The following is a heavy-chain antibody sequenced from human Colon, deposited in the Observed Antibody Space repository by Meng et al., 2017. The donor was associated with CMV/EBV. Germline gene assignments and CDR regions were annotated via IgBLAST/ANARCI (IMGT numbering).Heavy chain of an antibody. Sequence: GGSLRLSCAASGFTFSSSGMHWVRQAPGKGLEWVSSISSSSSYIYYADSVKGRFTISRDNAKNSLYLQMNSLRAEDTAVYYCARGPGTYSSGWPPGPWGQGTLVTVSS. D-gene: IGHD6-19*01. CDR3: ARGPGTYSSGWPPGP. CDR1: GFTFSSSG. V-gene: IGHV3-21*01. CDR2: ISSSSSYI. J-gene: IGHJ5*02.